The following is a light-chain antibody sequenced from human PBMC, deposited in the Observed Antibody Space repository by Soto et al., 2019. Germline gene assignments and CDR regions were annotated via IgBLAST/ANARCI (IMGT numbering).Light chain of an antibody. J-gene: IGKJ1*01. CDR2: AAS. CDR3: QQSYTSWWT. Sequence: DIQMTQSPSTLSASVGDRVTITCRASHSISSWLAWYQQKPGQAPNPLIYAASTLESGVPSRFTGSGSGTDFTLTISSLQPEDFATYYCQQSYTSWWTFGQGTKVDIK. V-gene: IGKV1-5*01. CDR1: HSISSW.